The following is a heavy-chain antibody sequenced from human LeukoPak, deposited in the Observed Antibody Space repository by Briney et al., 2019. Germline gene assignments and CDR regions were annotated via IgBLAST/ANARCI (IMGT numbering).Heavy chain of an antibody. CDR1: GGSISSYY. CDR2: IYYSGST. D-gene: IGHD2-2*01. V-gene: IGHV4-59*01. Sequence: PSETLSLTCTVSGGSISSYYWSWIRQPPGKGLEWIGYIYYSGSTNYNPSLKSRVTISVDTSKNQFSLKLSSVTAADTAVYYCARARGYCSSTSCSHNWFDPWGQGTLVTVPS. CDR3: ARARGYCSSTSCSHNWFDP. J-gene: IGHJ5*02.